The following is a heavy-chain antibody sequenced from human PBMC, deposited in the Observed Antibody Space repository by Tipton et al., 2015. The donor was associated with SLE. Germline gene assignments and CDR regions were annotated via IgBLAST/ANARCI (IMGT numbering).Heavy chain of an antibody. J-gene: IGHJ3*02. Sequence: QLVQSGGGVVQPGGSLRLSCAASGFTFDDYAMHWVRQAPGKGLEWVSGISWNSGSIGYADSVTGRLTISRDNAKNSPYLQMNSLRADDAAVYYCARSLSLHAFDIWGQGTMVTVSS. CDR2: ISWNSGSI. V-gene: IGHV3-9*01. D-gene: IGHD5/OR15-5a*01. CDR1: GFTFDDYA. CDR3: ARSLSLHAFDI.